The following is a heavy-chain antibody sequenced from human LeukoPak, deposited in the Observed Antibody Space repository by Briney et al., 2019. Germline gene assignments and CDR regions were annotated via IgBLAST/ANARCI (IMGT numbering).Heavy chain of an antibody. J-gene: IGHJ3*02. CDR3: ARPIGDAFDI. CDR1: GVSINSHY. V-gene: IGHV4-4*09. Sequence: SETLSLTCTVSGVSINSHYLNWIRQPPGKGLEWIGYIYTSGSTNYNPSLKSRVTISVDTSKNQFSLKLSSVTAADTAVYYCARPIGDAFDIWGQGTMVTVSS. CDR2: IYTSGST.